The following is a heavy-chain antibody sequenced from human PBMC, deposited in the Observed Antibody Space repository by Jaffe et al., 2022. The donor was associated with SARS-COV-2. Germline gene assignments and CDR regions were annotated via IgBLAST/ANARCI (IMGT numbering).Heavy chain of an antibody. V-gene: IGHV3-23*01. J-gene: IGHJ3*02. Sequence: EVQLLESGGGLVQPGGSLRLSCAASGFTFSSYAMSWVRQAPGKGLEWVSAISGSGGSTYYADSVKGRFTISRDNSKNTLYLQMNSLRAEDTAVYYCAKDQPNYYDSMAVGSHAFDIWGQGTMVTVSS. D-gene: IGHD3-22*01. CDR2: ISGSGGST. CDR1: GFTFSSYA. CDR3: AKDQPNYYDSMAVGSHAFDI.